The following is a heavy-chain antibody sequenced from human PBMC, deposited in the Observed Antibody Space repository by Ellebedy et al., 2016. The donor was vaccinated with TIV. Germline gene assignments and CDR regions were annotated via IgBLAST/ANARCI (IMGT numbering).Heavy chain of an antibody. J-gene: IGHJ4*02. D-gene: IGHD2-15*01. CDR1: GFTFSSYS. CDR3: APMGVAAPLWDY. Sequence: GESLKISXAASGFTFSSYSMNWVRQAPGKGLEWVSSISSSSSYIYYADSVKGRFTISRDNAKNSLYLQMNSLRAEDTAVYYCAPMGVAAPLWDYWGQGTLVTVSS. V-gene: IGHV3-21*01. CDR2: ISSSSSYI.